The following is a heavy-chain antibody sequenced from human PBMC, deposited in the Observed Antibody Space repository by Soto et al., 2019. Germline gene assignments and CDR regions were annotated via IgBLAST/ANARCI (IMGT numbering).Heavy chain of an antibody. V-gene: IGHV4-59*08. CDR1: GGSLSNYY. CDR2: VYYNGST. Sequence: SETLSLTCTVSGGSLSNYYWGWIRQPPEKGLEWVGYVYYNGSTNYNPSLKSRVTISVDTSKTQFSLKLSSVTAADTAVYYCARGYCSSATCLPYFQHWGQGTLVTVSS. CDR3: ARGYCSSATCLPYFQH. D-gene: IGHD2-2*01. J-gene: IGHJ1*01.